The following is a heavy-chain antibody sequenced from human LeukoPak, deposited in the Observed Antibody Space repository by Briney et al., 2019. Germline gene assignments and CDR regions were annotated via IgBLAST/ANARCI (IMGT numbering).Heavy chain of an antibody. Sequence: SGGSLRLSCAASGFTFSDYYMSWIRQAPGKGLEYVSLISSSGSTKYYADSVKGRFTISRDNAKNSLYLQMNSLRAEDTAVYYCARDLPDQTYNFDYWGQGTLVTVSS. CDR3: ARDLPDQTYNFDY. V-gene: IGHV3-11*04. D-gene: IGHD1-14*01. CDR2: ISSSGSTK. CDR1: GFTFSDYY. J-gene: IGHJ4*02.